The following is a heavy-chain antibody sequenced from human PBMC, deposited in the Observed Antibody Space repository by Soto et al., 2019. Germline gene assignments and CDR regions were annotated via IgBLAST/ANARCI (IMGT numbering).Heavy chain of an antibody. CDR2: ISSSSSYI. D-gene: IGHD2-2*01. CDR1: GFTFSSYS. Sequence: EVQLVESGGGLVKPGGSLRLSCAASGFTFSSYSMNWVRQAPGKGLEWVSSISSSSSYIYYADSVKGRFTISRDNAKNSLYLQMNSLRAEVTAVYYCASQLLVDAFDIWGQGTMVTVSS. V-gene: IGHV3-21*01. CDR3: ASQLLVDAFDI. J-gene: IGHJ3*02.